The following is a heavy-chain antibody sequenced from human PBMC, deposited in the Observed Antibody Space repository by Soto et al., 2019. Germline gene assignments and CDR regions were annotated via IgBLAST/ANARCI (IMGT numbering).Heavy chain of an antibody. D-gene: IGHD3-3*01. CDR3: TTAEWLLSDCYGMDV. J-gene: IGHJ6*02. V-gene: IGHV3-15*01. CDR1: GFTFSNAW. CDR2: IKSKTDGGTT. Sequence: PGGSLRLSCAASGFTFSNAWMSWVRQAPGKGLEWVGRIKSKTDGGTTDYAAPVKGRFTISRDDSKNTLYLQMNSLKTEDTAVYYCTTAEWLLSDCYGMDVWGQGTTVTVSS.